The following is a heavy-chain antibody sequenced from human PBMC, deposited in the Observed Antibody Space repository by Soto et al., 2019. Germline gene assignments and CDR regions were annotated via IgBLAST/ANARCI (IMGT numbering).Heavy chain of an antibody. D-gene: IGHD3-3*01. CDR3: ARQQPPFITIFGVVIIRYGMDV. Sequence: GESLKISCKGSGYSFTSYWIGWVRQMPGKGLEWMGIIYPGDSDTRYSPSFQGQVTISADKSISTAYLRWSSRKASAPAMYYCARQQPPFITIFGVVIIRYGMDVWGQGTTVTVSS. CDR2: IYPGDSDT. J-gene: IGHJ6*02. CDR1: GYSFTSYW. V-gene: IGHV5-51*01.